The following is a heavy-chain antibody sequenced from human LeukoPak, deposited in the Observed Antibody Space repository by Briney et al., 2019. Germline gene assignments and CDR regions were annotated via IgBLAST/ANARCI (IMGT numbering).Heavy chain of an antibody. V-gene: IGHV1-46*01. CDR1: GYTFTSYY. D-gene: IGHD3-3*01. Sequence: GASVKVSCKASGYTFTSYYMHWVRQAPGQGLEWMGLINPTGGSTSYAQKFQGRVTMTRDMSTSTVYMELSSLRSEDTAVYYCARVFAPTYYDFWSGYLHYYYYMDVWGKGTTVTVSS. CDR3: ARVFAPTYYDFWSGYLHYYYYMDV. CDR2: INPTGGST. J-gene: IGHJ6*03.